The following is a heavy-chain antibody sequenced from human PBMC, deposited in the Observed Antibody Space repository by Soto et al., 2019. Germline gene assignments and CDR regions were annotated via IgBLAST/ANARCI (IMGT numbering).Heavy chain of an antibody. D-gene: IGHD2-8*01. V-gene: IGHV3-30-3*01. J-gene: IGHJ5*02. CDR2: ISYDGSNK. Sequence: GGSLRLSCAASGFTFSSYAMHWVRQAPGKGLEWVAVISYDGSNKYYADSVKGRFTISRDNSKNTLYLQMNSLRAEDTAVYYCARGPSHCTNGVCYRGTWFDPWGQGTLVTVSS. CDR1: GFTFSSYA. CDR3: ARGPSHCTNGVCYRGTWFDP.